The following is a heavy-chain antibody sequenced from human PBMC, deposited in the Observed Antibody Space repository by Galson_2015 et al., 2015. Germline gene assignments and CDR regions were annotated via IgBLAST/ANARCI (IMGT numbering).Heavy chain of an antibody. CDR2: INTASGKT. CDR1: GYTFTNYA. V-gene: IGHV1-3*04. D-gene: IGHD1-1*01. Sequence: SVKVSCKASGYTFTNYAVHWVRQAPGQGLEWMAWINTASGKTKYSQRLQGRVTITRDTSASTVFMELSSLTSEDTAVYYCARVLDLAKVTGTTEYGMDVWCQET. CDR3: ARVLDLAKVTGTTEYGMDV. J-gene: IGHJ6*02.